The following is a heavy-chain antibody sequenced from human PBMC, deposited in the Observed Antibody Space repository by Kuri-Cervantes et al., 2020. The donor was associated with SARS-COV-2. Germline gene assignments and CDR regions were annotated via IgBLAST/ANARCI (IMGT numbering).Heavy chain of an antibody. CDR2: IIPIFGIA. V-gene: IGHV1-69*04. CDR3: ARGEGAAPDLDAFDI. Sequence: SVKVSCKASGGTFSSYAISWVRQAPGQGLEWMGRIIPIFGIANYAQKLQGRVTMTTDTSTSTAYMELRSLRSDDTAVYYRARGEGAAPDLDAFDIWGQGTMVTVSS. CDR1: GGTFSSYA. J-gene: IGHJ3*02. D-gene: IGHD1-26*01.